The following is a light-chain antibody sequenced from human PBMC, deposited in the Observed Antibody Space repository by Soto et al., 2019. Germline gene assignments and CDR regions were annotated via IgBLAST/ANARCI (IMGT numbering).Light chain of an antibody. CDR3: SSFVHGNSYV. Sequence: QSALTQAPSASGSPGQSVTISCAGTSNDVGRFNYVSWYQRHPGKAPKLIIYEVNKRPSGVPDRFSGSKSGNTASLTVSGLQAEDEADYFYSSFVHGNSYVFGTGTKLTVL. V-gene: IGLV2-8*01. CDR1: SNDVGRFNY. J-gene: IGLJ1*01. CDR2: EVN.